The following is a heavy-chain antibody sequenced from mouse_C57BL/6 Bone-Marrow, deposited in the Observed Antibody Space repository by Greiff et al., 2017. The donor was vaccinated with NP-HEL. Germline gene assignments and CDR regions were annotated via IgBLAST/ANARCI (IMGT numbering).Heavy chain of an antibody. Sequence: EVKLVESGGGLVQPGGSLKLSCAASGFTFSDYYMYWVRQTPEKRLEWVAYISNGGGSTYYPDTVKGRFTISRDNAKNTLYLQMSRLKSEDTAMYYSARHSTMGTTGFAYWGQGTLVTVSA. CDR1: GFTFSDYY. D-gene: IGHD2-14*01. CDR2: ISNGGGST. CDR3: ARHSTMGTTGFAY. V-gene: IGHV5-12*01. J-gene: IGHJ3*01.